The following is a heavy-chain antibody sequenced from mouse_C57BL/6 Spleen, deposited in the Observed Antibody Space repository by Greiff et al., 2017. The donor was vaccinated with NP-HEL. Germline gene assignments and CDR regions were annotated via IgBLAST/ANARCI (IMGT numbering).Heavy chain of an antibody. CDR2: ISSGGSYT. V-gene: IGHV5-6*01. J-gene: IGHJ1*03. CDR3: ARHPLYYSNYDWYFDV. Sequence: EVQGVESGGDLVKPGGSLKLSCAASGFTFSSYGMSWVRQTPDKRLEWVATISSGGSYTYYPDSVKGRFTISRDNAKNTLYLQMSSLKSEDTAMYYCARHPLYYSNYDWYFDVWGTGTTVTVSS. CDR1: GFTFSSYG. D-gene: IGHD2-5*01.